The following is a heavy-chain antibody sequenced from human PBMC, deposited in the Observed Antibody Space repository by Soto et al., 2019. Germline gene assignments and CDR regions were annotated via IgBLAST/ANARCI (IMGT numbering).Heavy chain of an antibody. Sequence: SETLSLTRTVSCSSISSYFCCWFRKLPGKGLEWIVYIYSSGSTNNNTSLESRVTISVDTSKNQFSLKLSCVTAADTAVYYCARMGSGQSLDYWGQGTLVTVS. D-gene: IGHD2-15*01. V-gene: IGHV4-59*01. J-gene: IGHJ4*02. CDR3: ARMGSGQSLDY. CDR2: IYSSGST. CDR1: CSSISSYF.